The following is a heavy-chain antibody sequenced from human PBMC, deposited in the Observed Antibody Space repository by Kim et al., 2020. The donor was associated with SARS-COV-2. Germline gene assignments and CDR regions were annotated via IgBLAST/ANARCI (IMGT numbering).Heavy chain of an antibody. CDR2: IYYSGST. CDR3: ARDSITIFPYGMDV. V-gene: IGHV4-30-4*01. CDR1: GGSISSGDYY. Sequence: SETLSLTCTVSGGSISSGDYYWSWIRQPPGKGLEWIGYIYYSGSTYYNPSLKSRVTISVDTSKNQFSLKLSSVTAADTAVYYCARDSITIFPYGMDVWGQGTTVTVSS. J-gene: IGHJ6*02. D-gene: IGHD3-3*01.